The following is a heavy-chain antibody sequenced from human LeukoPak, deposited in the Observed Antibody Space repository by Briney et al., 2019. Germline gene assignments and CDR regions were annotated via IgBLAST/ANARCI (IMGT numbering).Heavy chain of an antibody. J-gene: IGHJ4*02. CDR1: GYTFTSYY. CDR2: INPSGGST. CDR3: AKPTKVRYSSGWQYAYFDY. Sequence: ASVKVTCKASGYTFTSYYMHWVRQAPGQGLEWMGIINPSGGSTSYAQKFQGRVTMTRDTSTSTVYMELSSLRAEDTAVYYCAKPTKVRYSSGWQYAYFDYWGQGTLVTVSS. V-gene: IGHV1-46*01. D-gene: IGHD6-19*01.